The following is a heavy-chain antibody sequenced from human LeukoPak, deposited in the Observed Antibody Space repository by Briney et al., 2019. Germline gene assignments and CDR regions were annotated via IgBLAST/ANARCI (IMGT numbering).Heavy chain of an antibody. Sequence: GGSLRLSCSASGFTFSDYDMNWVRQDPGEGLEWVSSISGLSSYTYYGESVKGRFSISRDNAKNSLYLQMNSLGAEDTATYYCGRAFPPLRTSSAGDLWGQGILVTVSS. J-gene: IGHJ4*02. CDR3: GRAFPPLRTSSAGDL. CDR1: GFTFSDYD. D-gene: IGHD3-16*01. V-gene: IGHV3-21*01. CDR2: ISGLSSYT.